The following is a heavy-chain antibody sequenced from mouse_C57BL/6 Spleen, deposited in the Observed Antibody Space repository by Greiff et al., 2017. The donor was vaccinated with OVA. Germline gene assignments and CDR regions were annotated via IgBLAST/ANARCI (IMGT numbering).Heavy chain of an antibody. V-gene: IGHV1-18*01. J-gene: IGHJ3*01. Sequence: VQLQQSGPELVKPGASVKIPCKASGYTFTDYNMDWVKQSHGKSLEWIGDINPNNGGTIYNQKFKGKATLTVDKSSSTAYMELRSLTSEDTAVYYCARQNDGYYRFAYWGQGTLVTVSA. D-gene: IGHD2-3*01. CDR3: ARQNDGYYRFAY. CDR2: INPNNGGT. CDR1: GYTFTDYN.